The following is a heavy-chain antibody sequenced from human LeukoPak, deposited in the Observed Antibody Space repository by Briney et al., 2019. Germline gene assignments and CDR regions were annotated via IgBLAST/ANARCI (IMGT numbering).Heavy chain of an antibody. CDR2: IYYSGST. CDR1: GGSISSSSYY. V-gene: IGHV4-39*01. CDR3: ARLVPSGVVKD. D-gene: IGHD3-3*01. J-gene: IGHJ4*02. Sequence: SETLSLTCAVSGGSISSSSYYWGWIRQPPGKGLEWIGSIYYSGSTYYNPSLKSRVTISVDTSKNQFSLKLSSVTAADTAVYYCARLVPSGVVKDWGQGTLITVSS.